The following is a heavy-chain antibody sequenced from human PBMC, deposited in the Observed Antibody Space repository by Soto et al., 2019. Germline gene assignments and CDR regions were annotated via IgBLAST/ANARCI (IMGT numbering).Heavy chain of an antibody. V-gene: IGHV3-33*01. D-gene: IGHD5-12*01. CDR2: IWYDGSNK. Sequence: HPGGSLRLSCAASGFTFSSYGMHWVRQAPGKGLEWVAVIWYDGSNKYYADSVKGRFTTSRDNSKNTLYLQMNSLRAEGTAVYYCTRGWLQYHDYWGQGTLVTVSS. CDR1: GFTFSSYG. J-gene: IGHJ4*02. CDR3: TRGWLQYHDY.